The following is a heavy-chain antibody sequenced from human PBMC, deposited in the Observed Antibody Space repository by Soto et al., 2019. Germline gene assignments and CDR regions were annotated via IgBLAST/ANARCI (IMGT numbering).Heavy chain of an antibody. V-gene: IGHV4-34*01. Sequence: SETLSLTCAVYGGSFSGYYWSWIRQPPGKGLEWIGEINHSGSTNYNPSLKGRVIISVETSKNQFSLRLTSVTAADSAVYFWAREPYLTKASNDLWGQGNLVTV. CDR1: GGSFSGYY. CDR2: INHSGST. J-gene: IGHJ4*02. CDR3: AREPYLTKASNDL. D-gene: IGHD4-4*01.